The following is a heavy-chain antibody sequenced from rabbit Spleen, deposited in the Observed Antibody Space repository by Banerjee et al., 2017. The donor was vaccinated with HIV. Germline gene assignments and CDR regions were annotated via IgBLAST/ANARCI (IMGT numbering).Heavy chain of an antibody. D-gene: IGHD1-1*01. V-gene: IGHV1S45*01. CDR3: TRDDGSGHYIDGYFNL. CDR1: GFTLSSYYM. J-gene: IGHJ4*01. Sequence: QEQLKESGGGLVQPGGSLKLSCKASGFTLSSYYMNWVRQAPGKGLKWIGYIDPVFGSTYYASWVNGRFTISKTSSTPVTLQMTSLTAADTATYFRTRDDGSGHYIDGYFNLWGPGTLVTVS. CDR2: IDPVFGST.